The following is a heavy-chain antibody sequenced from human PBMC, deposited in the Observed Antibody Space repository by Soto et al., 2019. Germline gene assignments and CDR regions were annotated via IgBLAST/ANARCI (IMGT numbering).Heavy chain of an antibody. J-gene: IGHJ4*02. CDR2: ISYDGSNK. CDR1: GFTFSSYA. D-gene: IGHD1-1*01. Sequence: GGSLRLSCAASGFTFSSYAMHWVRQAPGKGLEWVAVISYDGSNKYYADSVKGRFTISRDNSKNTLYLQMNSLRAEDTAVYYCARVASHWIDYWGQGTLVTVSS. CDR3: ARVASHWIDY. V-gene: IGHV3-30-3*01.